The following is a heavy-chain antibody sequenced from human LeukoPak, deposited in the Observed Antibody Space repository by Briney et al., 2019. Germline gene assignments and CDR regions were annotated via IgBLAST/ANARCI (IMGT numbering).Heavy chain of an antibody. V-gene: IGHV3-21*01. CDR1: GFTFSSYS. CDR3: ARVISGSYVDAFDI. CDR2: ISSSSSYI. Sequence: GGSLRLSCAASGFTFSSYSMNWVRQAPGKGLEWVSSISSSSSYIYYADSVKGRFTISRDNAKNSLYLQMNSLRAEDTAVYYCARVISGSYVDAFDIWGQGTIVTVSS. D-gene: IGHD1-26*01. J-gene: IGHJ3*02.